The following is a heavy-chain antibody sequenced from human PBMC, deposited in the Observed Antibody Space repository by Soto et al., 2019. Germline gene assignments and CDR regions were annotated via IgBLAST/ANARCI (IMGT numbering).Heavy chain of an antibody. CDR3: AKGGPDIVVVVAATPLVY. V-gene: IGHV3-30*18. J-gene: IGHJ4*02. D-gene: IGHD2-15*01. CDR2: ISYDGSNK. Sequence: GGSLRLSCAASGFTFISYGMHWVRQAPGKGLEWVAVISYDGSNKYYADSVKGRFTISRDNSKNTLYLQMNSLRDEDTAVYYCAKGGPDIVVVVAATPLVYWGQGTLVTVSS. CDR1: GFTFISYG.